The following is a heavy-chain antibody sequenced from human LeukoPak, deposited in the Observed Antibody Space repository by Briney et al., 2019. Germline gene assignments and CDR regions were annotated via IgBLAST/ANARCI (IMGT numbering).Heavy chain of an antibody. V-gene: IGHV3-23*01. Sequence: PGGSPRLSCAASGVTFSSYAMTWVRQAPGKGLEWVSVISASGGGTSYADSVKGRSTISRDNSKNMLYLQMNSLSVEDTAVYYCAKGRSTSWKASYYFDYWGQGTQLTVSS. J-gene: IGHJ4*02. CDR2: ISASGGGT. D-gene: IGHD2-2*01. CDR1: GVTFSSYA. CDR3: AKGRSTSWKASYYFDY.